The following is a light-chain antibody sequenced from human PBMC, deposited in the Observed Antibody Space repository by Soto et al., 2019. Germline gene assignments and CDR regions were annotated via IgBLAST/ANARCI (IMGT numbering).Light chain of an antibody. J-gene: IGKJ5*01. V-gene: IGKV3-15*01. CDR3: QQYKSWPPIT. CDR1: QSIGSN. CDR2: GAS. Sequence: EIVLTQSPVTLSLSPGESATLSCRASQSIGSNYLAWYQQKPGQAPSLLIYGASTRATGVPDRFSGTGSGTEFTLTISSLKSEDYAVYYCQQYKSWPPITFGQGTRLEIK.